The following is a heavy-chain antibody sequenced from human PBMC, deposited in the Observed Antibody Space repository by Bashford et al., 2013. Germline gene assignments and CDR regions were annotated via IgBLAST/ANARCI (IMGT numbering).Heavy chain of an antibody. CDR2: IYYSGST. V-gene: IGHV4-59*08. D-gene: IGHD3-22*01. CDR1: GGSISSYY. CDR3: ARTYPTDKYYYDSSGPRINWFDP. Sequence: SETLSLTYDTVSGGSISSYYWSWIRQPPGKGLEWIGYIYYSGSTNYNPSLKSRVTISVDTSKNQFSLKLSSVTAADTAVYYCARTYPTDKYYYDSSGPRINWFDPWGQGTLVTVSS. J-gene: IGHJ5*02.